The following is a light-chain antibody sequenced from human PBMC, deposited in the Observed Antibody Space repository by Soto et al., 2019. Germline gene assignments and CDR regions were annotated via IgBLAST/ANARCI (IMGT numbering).Light chain of an antibody. CDR2: EVS. V-gene: IGLV2-14*01. CDR1: SSDVGDYNY. Sequence: QSALTQPASVSGSPGQSITISCTGTSSDVGDYNYVSWYQQHPGKAPKLMIYEVSHRLSGVSNRFSGSKSGYTASLTISGXXDXXXXDYYCSSYISNSIVVFGGGTKLTVL. J-gene: IGLJ2*01. CDR3: SSYISNSIVV.